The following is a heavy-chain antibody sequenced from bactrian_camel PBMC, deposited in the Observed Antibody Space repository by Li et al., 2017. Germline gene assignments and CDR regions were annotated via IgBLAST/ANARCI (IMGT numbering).Heavy chain of an antibody. CDR1: GFTFDESS. J-gene: IGHJ6*01. CDR2: TTSSDGTT. D-gene: IGHD2*01. Sequence: HVQLVESGGGSVQAGGSLRLSCTASGFTFDESSMGWFRQAPGNECELVSTTSSDGTTDYADSGKGRFTVSQDNARKAVYLQMNSLKPEDTAVYYCVRAGGAYCASGDCPGGTDFAYWGQGTQVTVS. CDR3: VRAGGAYCASGDCPGGTDFAY. V-gene: IGHV3S63*01.